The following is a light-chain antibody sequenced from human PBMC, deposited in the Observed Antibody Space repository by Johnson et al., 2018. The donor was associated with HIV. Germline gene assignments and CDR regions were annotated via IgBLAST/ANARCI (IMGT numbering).Light chain of an antibody. V-gene: IGLV1-51*02. Sequence: QPVLTQPPSGSADPGQKVTISCSGSSSNIGNHYVSWYQQLPGTAPKLLIYENNKRPSGFPDLFSSPYTCSSATQDIPVPQAGDVADYYCATWDSSLSGGVFGTGTKVTVL. CDR2: ENN. J-gene: IGLJ1*01. CDR1: SSNIGNHY. CDR3: ATWDSSLSGGV.